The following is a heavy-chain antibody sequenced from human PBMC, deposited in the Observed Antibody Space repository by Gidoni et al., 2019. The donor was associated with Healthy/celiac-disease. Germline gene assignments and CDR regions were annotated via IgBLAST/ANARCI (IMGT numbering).Heavy chain of an antibody. V-gene: IGHV3-23*01. D-gene: IGHD6-13*01. CDR2: ISGSGGST. Sequence: EVQLLESGGGLVQPGGSLRLSCAASGFTFSSYAMSWVRQAPGKGLEWVSDISGSGGSTYYEDSVKGRFTISRDNSKNTLYLQMNSLRAEDTAVYYCAKAITHQPYSSSWYGWGQGTLVTVSS. J-gene: IGHJ4*02. CDR1: GFTFSSYA. CDR3: AKAITHQPYSSSWYG.